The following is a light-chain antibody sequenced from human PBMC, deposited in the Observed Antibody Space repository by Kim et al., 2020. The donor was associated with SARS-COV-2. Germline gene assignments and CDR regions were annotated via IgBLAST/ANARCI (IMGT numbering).Light chain of an antibody. J-gene: IGKJ2*01. CDR1: QDLLERDKKKNY. V-gene: IGKV4-1*01. Sequence: TINSKSGQDLLERDKKKNYLAWYQQRPGQPPRLLIYVTSTRESGVPDGFSGSGSGTEFTLTISSLRAEDVAVYYCQQYYTTPPGYTLGQGTKLEF. CDR2: VTS. CDR3: QQYYTTPPGYT.